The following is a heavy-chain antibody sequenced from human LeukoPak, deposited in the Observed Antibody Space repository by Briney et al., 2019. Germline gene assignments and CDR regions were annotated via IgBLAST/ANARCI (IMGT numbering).Heavy chain of an antibody. CDR2: ISGSGGST. V-gene: IGHV3-23*01. D-gene: IGHD3-16*02. J-gene: IGHJ4*02. CDR1: GFTFSNYA. CDR3: AKESSLRRLSEDYFDY. Sequence: PGGSLRLSCAASGFTFSNYAVSWVRQAPGKGLEWVSSISGSGGSTYYTDSVKGRFTISRDNSKSTLYLQMNSLRAEDTAVYYCAKESSLRRLSEDYFDYWGQGTLVTVSS.